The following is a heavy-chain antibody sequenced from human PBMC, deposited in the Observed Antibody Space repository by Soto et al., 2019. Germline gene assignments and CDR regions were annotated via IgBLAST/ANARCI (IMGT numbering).Heavy chain of an antibody. CDR2: ISSSSSTI. CDR1: GFTFSSYS. CDR3: ASLPGDYDFWSGYYMDV. D-gene: IGHD3-3*01. Sequence: GGSLRLSCAASGFTFSSYSMNWVRQAPGKGLEWVSYISSSSSTIYYADSVKGRFTISRDNAKNSLYLQMNSLRAEDTAVYYCASLPGDYDFWSGYYMDVWGKGTTVTVSS. J-gene: IGHJ6*03. V-gene: IGHV3-48*01.